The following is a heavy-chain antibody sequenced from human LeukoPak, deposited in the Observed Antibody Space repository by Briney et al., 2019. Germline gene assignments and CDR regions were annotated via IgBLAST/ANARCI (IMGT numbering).Heavy chain of an antibody. CDR1: GFTFSTSG. Sequence: PGGSLRLSCATSGFTFSTSGMHWVRQAPGKGLEWVAFIRYDGSNKYHADSVKGRFTVSRDNSKNTLFLQMSSLRDEDTAVYYCARDRSYGHRYFDYWGQGTLVTVSS. J-gene: IGHJ4*02. D-gene: IGHD5-18*01. V-gene: IGHV3-30*02. CDR2: IRYDGSNK. CDR3: ARDRSYGHRYFDY.